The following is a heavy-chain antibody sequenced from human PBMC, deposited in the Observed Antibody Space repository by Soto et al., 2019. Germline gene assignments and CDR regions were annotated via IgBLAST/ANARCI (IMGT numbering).Heavy chain of an antibody. J-gene: IGHJ3*02. V-gene: IGHV3-23*01. CDR3: AKDQPPRNSGSYYEFVALDI. Sequence: EVHLLESGGGLVQPGGSLRLSCAASGFTFSSYAMSWVRQAPGKGLEWVSAISGSGDSTYYADSVKGRFTISRDNSKNTLYLQMHSLRAEDTAVHYCAKDQPPRNSGSYYEFVALDIWGQGTMLTVSS. CDR1: GFTFSSYA. D-gene: IGHD1-26*01. CDR2: ISGSGDST.